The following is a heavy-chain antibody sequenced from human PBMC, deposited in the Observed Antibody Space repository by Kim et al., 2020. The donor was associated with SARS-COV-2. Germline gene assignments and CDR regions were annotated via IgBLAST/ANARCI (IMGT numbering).Heavy chain of an antibody. V-gene: IGHV4-30-2*05. CDR3: ARNNLYCSSTSCFNRDFDN. J-gene: IGHJ4*02. Sequence: SRVTISVDTSKNQFSLKLSSVTAADTAVYYCARNNLYCSSTSCFNRDFDNWGQGTLVTVSS. D-gene: IGHD2-2*01.